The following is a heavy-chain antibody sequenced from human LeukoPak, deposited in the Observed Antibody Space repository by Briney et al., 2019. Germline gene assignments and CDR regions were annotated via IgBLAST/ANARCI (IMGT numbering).Heavy chain of an antibody. CDR3: ARGLRPGVVVPAAYYYYYGMDV. J-gene: IGHJ6*02. CDR2: ISSSSSYT. D-gene: IGHD2-2*01. Sequence: GGSLRLSCAASGXTFSDYYMSWIRQAPGKGLEWVSYISSSSSYTNYADSVKGRFTISGDNAKNSLYLQMNSLRAEDTAVYYCARGLRPGVVVPAAYYYYYGMDVWGQGTTVTVSS. V-gene: IGHV3-11*05. CDR1: GXTFSDYY.